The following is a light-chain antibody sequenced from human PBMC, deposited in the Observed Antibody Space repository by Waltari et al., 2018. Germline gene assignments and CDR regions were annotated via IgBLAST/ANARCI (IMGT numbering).Light chain of an antibody. CDR2: EAS. CDR3: QKYEALPAT. Sequence: EIVLTQSPGTLSLSPGERATLSCRASQSISKYLVWYQQKPGQAPSLLIYEASIRATGIPDRFIGSGSGTDFSLIISRLEPEDFAVYYCQKYEALPATFGQGTKVEIK. CDR1: QSISKY. V-gene: IGKV3-20*01. J-gene: IGKJ1*01.